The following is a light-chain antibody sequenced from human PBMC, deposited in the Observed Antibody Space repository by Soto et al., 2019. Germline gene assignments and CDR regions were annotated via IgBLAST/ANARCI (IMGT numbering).Light chain of an antibody. J-gene: IGKJ1*01. CDR2: GAS. CDR3: QQYGSSPPT. Sequence: EIVLTQSPGTLSLSPGERATLSCGASQSVTSSYLAWYQQKPGQAPRLLIYGASSRATGIPDRFSGSGSRTDFTLTISRLEPEDFAVYYCQQYGSSPPTFGQGTKVEIK. CDR1: QSVTSSY. V-gene: IGKV3-20*01.